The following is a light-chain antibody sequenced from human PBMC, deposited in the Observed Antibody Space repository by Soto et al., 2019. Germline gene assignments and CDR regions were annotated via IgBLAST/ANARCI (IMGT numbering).Light chain of an antibody. CDR3: QQYQTYST. Sequence: EIQMTQSPSTLSASVGDRVTITCRASQSIRSLLAWYQQKPGKAPKVLIYDASSLGSGAPSRFSGSGSGTEFTLTISSLQPDDFATYFCQQYQTYSTFGQGTRLEIK. CDR1: QSIRSL. J-gene: IGKJ5*01. CDR2: DAS. V-gene: IGKV1-5*01.